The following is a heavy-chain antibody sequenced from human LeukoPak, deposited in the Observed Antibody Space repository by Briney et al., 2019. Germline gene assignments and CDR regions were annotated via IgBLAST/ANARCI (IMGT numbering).Heavy chain of an antibody. D-gene: IGHD2-15*01. Sequence: ASVKVSCKASGYTFTGYYMHWVRQAPGQGLEWMGWINPNSGGTSYAQKFQGRVTMTRDTSISTAYMELSRLRSDDTAVYYCARDQEGGSYGLDWGQGTLVTVSS. CDR1: GYTFTGYY. CDR2: INPNSGGT. V-gene: IGHV1-2*02. CDR3: ARDQEGGSYGLD. J-gene: IGHJ4*02.